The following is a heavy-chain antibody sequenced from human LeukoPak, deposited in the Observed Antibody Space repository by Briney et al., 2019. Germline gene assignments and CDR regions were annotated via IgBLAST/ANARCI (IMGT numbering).Heavy chain of an antibody. CDR1: GFTFSAYG. V-gene: IGHV3-48*02. CDR2: ISSSSSTI. D-gene: IGHD6-19*01. Sequence: QAGGSLRLSCAASGFTFSAYGMNWVRQAPGKGLEWVSYISSSSSTIYYADSVKGRFTISRDNAKNSLYLQMNSLRDEDTAVYYCARDLPPGSSGWYLGYWGQGTLVTVSS. CDR3: ARDLPPGSSGWYLGY. J-gene: IGHJ4*02.